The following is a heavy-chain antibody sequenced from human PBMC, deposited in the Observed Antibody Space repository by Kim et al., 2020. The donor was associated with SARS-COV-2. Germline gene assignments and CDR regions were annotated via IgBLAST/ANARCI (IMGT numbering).Heavy chain of an antibody. CDR3: ARKERYYDSSGYYSADAFDI. Sequence: GGSLRLSCAASGFTFSSYSMNWVRQAPGKGLEWVSSISSSSSYIYYADSVKGRFTISRDNAKNSLYLQMNSLRAEDTAVYYCARKERYYDSSGYYSADAFDIWGQGTMVTVSS. D-gene: IGHD3-22*01. CDR1: GFTFSSYS. J-gene: IGHJ3*02. CDR2: ISSSSSYI. V-gene: IGHV3-21*01.